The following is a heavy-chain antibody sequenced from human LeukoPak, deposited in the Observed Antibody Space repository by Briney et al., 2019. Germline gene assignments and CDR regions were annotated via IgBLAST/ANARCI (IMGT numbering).Heavy chain of an antibody. D-gene: IGHD3-10*01. Sequence: GGSLRLSCATSGFTFSSYAMSWVRQAPGKGLKWVSTIADNGVSTHYADSVKGRFTISRDNSKSTVYLRMNSLRVEDTAVYYCAKSDGSRSFYYWGQGTLVTVSS. V-gene: IGHV3-23*01. CDR3: AKSDGSRSFYY. CDR1: GFTFSSYA. J-gene: IGHJ4*02. CDR2: IADNGVST.